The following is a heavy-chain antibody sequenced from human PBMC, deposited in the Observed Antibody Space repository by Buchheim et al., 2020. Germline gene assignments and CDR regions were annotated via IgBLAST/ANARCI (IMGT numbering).Heavy chain of an antibody. J-gene: IGHJ4*02. CDR3: ARTPGGGGTHYYNYLDS. D-gene: IGHD1-26*01. V-gene: IGHV3-48*01. Sequence: VELLESGGDLVQPGGSLRLSCAASGFTFSLCSMNWVRQAPGKGLEWIAYITGSGDIVYYADSVQGRFTISRENAKKSLDLQMNSLNVDDTALYFCARTPGGGGTHYYNYLDSWGQGTL. CDR2: ITGSGDIV. CDR1: GFTFSLCS.